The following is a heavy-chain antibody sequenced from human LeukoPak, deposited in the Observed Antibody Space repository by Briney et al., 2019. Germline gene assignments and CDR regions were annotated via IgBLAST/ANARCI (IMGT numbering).Heavy chain of an antibody. CDR3: ARGNTLCSGGCCSTNIDY. D-gene: IGHD2-15*01. CDR2: IYTSGST. J-gene: IGHJ4*02. CDR1: GGSISPYY. V-gene: IGHV4-4*07. Sequence: PSETLSLTCTVSGGSISPYYWSWIRQPAGKGLEWIGRIYTSGSTNYNPSLKSRVTMSVDTSKNQFSLKLSSVTAADTAVYYCARGNTLCSGGCCSTNIDYWGQGDLVTVSS.